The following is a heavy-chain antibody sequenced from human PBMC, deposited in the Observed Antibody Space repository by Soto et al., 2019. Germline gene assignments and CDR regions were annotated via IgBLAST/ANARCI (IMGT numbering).Heavy chain of an antibody. Sequence: SGGSLRLSCAASGFTFSSYAMHWVRQAPGKGLEWVAVISYDGSNKYYADSVKGRFTISRDNSKNTLYLQMNSLRAEDTAVYYCARDQDCSSTSCYTANYYYYGMDVWGQGTTVTVSS. CDR3: ARDQDCSSTSCYTANYYYYGMDV. CDR1: GFTFSSYA. CDR2: ISYDGSNK. D-gene: IGHD2-2*02. J-gene: IGHJ6*02. V-gene: IGHV3-30-3*01.